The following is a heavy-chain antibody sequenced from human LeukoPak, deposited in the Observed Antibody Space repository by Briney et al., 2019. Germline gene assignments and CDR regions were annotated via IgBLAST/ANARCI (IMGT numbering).Heavy chain of an antibody. Sequence: GGSLRLSCAASGFTFSSYAMSWVRQAPGKGLEWVSAISGSGGSTYYADSVKGRFTISRDNSKNTLYLQMNSLRAEDTAVYYCAKVPRRAHQLPNWFDPWGQGTLVTVSS. CDR3: AKVPRRAHQLPNWFDP. D-gene: IGHD2-2*01. J-gene: IGHJ5*02. CDR2: ISGSGGST. CDR1: GFTFSSYA. V-gene: IGHV3-23*01.